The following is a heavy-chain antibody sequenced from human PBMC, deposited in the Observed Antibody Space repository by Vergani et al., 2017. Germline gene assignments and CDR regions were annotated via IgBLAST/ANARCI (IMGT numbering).Heavy chain of an antibody. V-gene: IGHV4-34*01. CDR1: GGSFSGYY. Sequence: QVQLQQWGAGLLKPSETLSLTCAVYGGSFSGYYWSWIRQPPGKGLEWIGEINHSGSTNSNPSLKSRVTISVATPKNQFSLKLSSVTAADTAVYYCAREIDSPTYYYYGMDVWGQGTTVTVS. CDR3: AREIDSPTYYYYGMDV. D-gene: IGHD3-22*01. J-gene: IGHJ6*02. CDR2: INHSGST.